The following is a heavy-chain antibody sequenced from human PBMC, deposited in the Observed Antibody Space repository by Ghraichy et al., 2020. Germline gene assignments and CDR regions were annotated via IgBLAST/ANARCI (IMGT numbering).Heavy chain of an antibody. CDR1: GGSISSYY. Sequence: SETLSLTCTVSGGSISSYYWSWIRQPPGKGLEWIGYIYYSGSTNYNPSLKSRVTISVDTSKNQFSLKLSSVTAADTAVYYCAAVEPATTAFDIWGQGTMVTVSS. J-gene: IGHJ3*02. D-gene: IGHD4-17*01. V-gene: IGHV4-59*01. CDR3: AAVEPATTAFDI. CDR2: IYYSGST.